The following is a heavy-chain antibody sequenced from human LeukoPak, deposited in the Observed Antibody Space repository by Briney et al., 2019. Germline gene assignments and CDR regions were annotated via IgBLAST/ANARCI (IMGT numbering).Heavy chain of an antibody. D-gene: IGHD5-12*01. CDR3: ARVRGLPRYFDY. CDR1: GFTFSDYY. J-gene: IGHJ4*02. Sequence: GGSLRLSCAASGFTFSDYYMSWVRQAPGKGLEWVSVIYSGGSTYYADSVKGRFTISRDNSKNTLYLQMNSLRAEDTAGYYCARVRGLPRYFDYGGQGPLVPVSS. CDR2: IYSGGST. V-gene: IGHV3-53*01.